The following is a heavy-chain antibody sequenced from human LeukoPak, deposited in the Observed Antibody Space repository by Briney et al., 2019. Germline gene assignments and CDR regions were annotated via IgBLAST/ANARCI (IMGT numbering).Heavy chain of an antibody. V-gene: IGHV3-30-3*01. CDR3: ARDSAYDSSGYLTFDY. Sequence: GALRLSCAASGFTFSSYAMHWVRQAPGKGLEWVAVISYDGSNKYYADSVKGRFTISRDNSKNTLYLQMNSLRAEDTAVYYCARDSAYDSSGYLTFDYWGQGTLVTVSS. CDR1: GFTFSSYA. CDR2: ISYDGSNK. D-gene: IGHD3-22*01. J-gene: IGHJ4*02.